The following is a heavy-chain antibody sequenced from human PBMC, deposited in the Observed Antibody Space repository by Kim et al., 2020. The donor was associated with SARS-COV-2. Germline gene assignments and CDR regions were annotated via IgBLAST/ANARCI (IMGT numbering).Heavy chain of an antibody. CDR2: IYPGDSDT. D-gene: IGHD3-10*01. J-gene: IGHJ4*02. V-gene: IGHV5-51*01. Sequence: GESLKISCKGSGYSFTSYWIGWVRQMPGKGLEWMGIIYPGDSDTRYSPSFQGQVTISADKSISTAYLQWSSLKASDTAMYYCARLPDSRITVVRGGGDYFDYWGQGTLVTVSS. CDR1: GYSFTSYW. CDR3: ARLPDSRITVVRGGGDYFDY.